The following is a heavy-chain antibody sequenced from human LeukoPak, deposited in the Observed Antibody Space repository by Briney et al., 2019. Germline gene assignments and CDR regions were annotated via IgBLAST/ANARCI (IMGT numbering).Heavy chain of an antibody. Sequence: ASVKVSCKASGYTFTGYYMHWVRQAPGQGLEWMGWINPNSGGTNYAQKFQGRVTMTRDTSTSTVYMELSSLRSEDTAVYYCARIYSGNWFDPWGQGTLVTVSS. CDR1: GYTFTGYY. D-gene: IGHD5-12*01. J-gene: IGHJ5*02. CDR2: INPNSGGT. V-gene: IGHV1-2*02. CDR3: ARIYSGNWFDP.